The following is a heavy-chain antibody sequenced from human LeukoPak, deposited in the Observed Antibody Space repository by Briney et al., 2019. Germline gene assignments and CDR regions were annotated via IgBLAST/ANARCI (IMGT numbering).Heavy chain of an antibody. CDR1: GFTVSSNY. D-gene: IGHD6-13*01. CDR3: ARETIDEAAGMDY. V-gene: IGHV3-53*01. CDR2: IYSGGST. J-gene: IGHJ4*02. Sequence: GGSLRLSCAASGFTVSSNYMSWVRQAPGKGLEWVSVIYSGGSTYYADSVKGRFTISRDNSKNTLYLQMNSLRAEDTAVYYCARETIDEAAGMDYWGQGTLVTVSS.